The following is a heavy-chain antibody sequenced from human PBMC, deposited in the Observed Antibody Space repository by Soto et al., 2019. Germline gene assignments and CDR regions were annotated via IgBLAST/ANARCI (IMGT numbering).Heavy chain of an antibody. Sequence: QVQLVESGGGVVQPGRSLRLSCAVSGFAFSSYAMDWVRQAPGKGLEWVAVISYDGSNKYYADSVKGRFTISRDNSKNTLYLQMNSLRAEDTAVYYCASEPRIDSDWGQGTLVTVSS. CDR3: ASEPRIDSD. CDR2: ISYDGSNK. D-gene: IGHD2-15*01. J-gene: IGHJ4*02. CDR1: GFAFSSYA. V-gene: IGHV3-30-3*01.